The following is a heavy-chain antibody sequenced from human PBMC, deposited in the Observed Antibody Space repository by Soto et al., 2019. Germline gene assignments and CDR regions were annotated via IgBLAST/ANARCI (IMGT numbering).Heavy chain of an antibody. CDR1: RYTFTSYV. D-gene: IGHD5-12*01. J-gene: IGHJ5*02. Sequence: QVPLVQSGAEVKKPGASVQVSCKASRYTFTSYVIHWVRQAPGQRLEWMGWINAANGDTKYSQNFQGRVTITRDTSASTAYMELSSLRSEDTAVYYCAREGKYSGFDADHWGQGTLVTVSS. CDR3: AREGKYSGFDADH. V-gene: IGHV1-3*01. CDR2: INAANGDT.